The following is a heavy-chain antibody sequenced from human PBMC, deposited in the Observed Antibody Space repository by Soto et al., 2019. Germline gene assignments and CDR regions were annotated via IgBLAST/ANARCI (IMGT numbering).Heavy chain of an antibody. Sequence: ASVKVSCKASGYTFTSYGISWVRQAPGQGLEWMGWISAYNGNTNYAQKLQGRVTMTTDTSTSTAYMELRSLRSDDTAVYYCASTPHAICPSDSNYMDTSGKGTTVTVSS. CDR2: ISAYNGNT. V-gene: IGHV1-18*01. CDR3: ASTPHAICPSDSNYMDT. J-gene: IGHJ6*03. D-gene: IGHD2-15*01. CDR1: GYTFTSYG.